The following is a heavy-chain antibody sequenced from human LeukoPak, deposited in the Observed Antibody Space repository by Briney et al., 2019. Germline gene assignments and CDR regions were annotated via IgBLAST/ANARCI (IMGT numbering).Heavy chain of an antibody. CDR3: ARAEKSAYFDY. Sequence: GGSLRLSCAASGFTFSSYVMHWVRQAPGKGLEWVAIISYDGSNEYYADSAKGRFTISRDNSKNTLYLQMNSLRAADTAVYYCARAEKSAYFDYWGQGTLVTVSS. J-gene: IGHJ4*02. D-gene: IGHD3-3*01. CDR2: ISYDGSNE. CDR1: GFTFSSYV. V-gene: IGHV3-30*04.